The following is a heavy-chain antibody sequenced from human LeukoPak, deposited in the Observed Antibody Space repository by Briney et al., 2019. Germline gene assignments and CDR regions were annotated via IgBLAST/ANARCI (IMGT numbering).Heavy chain of an antibody. J-gene: IGHJ4*02. CDR3: ARDHIVGATNFDS. CDR2: IKQDGSEK. Sequence: GSLRLSCAVSGFSFSSYWMSWVRQAPGKGLEWVANIKQDGSEKYYVDSVKGRFTISRDNAKNSLYLQMNSLRAEDTAVYYCARDHIVGATNFDSWGQGSLVTVSS. CDR1: GFSFSSYW. D-gene: IGHD1-26*01. V-gene: IGHV3-7*01.